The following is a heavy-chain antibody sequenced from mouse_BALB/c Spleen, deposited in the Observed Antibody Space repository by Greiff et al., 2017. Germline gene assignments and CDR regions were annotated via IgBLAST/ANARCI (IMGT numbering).Heavy chain of an antibody. V-gene: IGHV14-3*02. J-gene: IGHJ3*01. CDR3: ARSHDHEGVWFAY. Sequence: EVQLQQSGAELVKPGASVKLSCTASGFNIKDTYMHWVKQRPEQGLEWIGRIDPANGNTKYDPKFQGKATITADTSSNTAYLQLSSLTSEDTAVYYCARSHDHEGVWFAYWGQGTLVTVSA. CDR2: IDPANGNT. CDR1: GFNIKDTY. D-gene: IGHD2-4*01.